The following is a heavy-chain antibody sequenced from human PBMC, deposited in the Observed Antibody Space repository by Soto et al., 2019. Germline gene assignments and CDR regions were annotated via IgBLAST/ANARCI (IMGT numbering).Heavy chain of an antibody. CDR1: GFTFSSYS. Sequence: VGSLRLSCAASGFTFSSYSMNWVRQAPGKGLEWVSSISSSSSYIYYADSVKGRFTISRDNAKNSLYLQMDSLRAEDTAVYYCARDSVSQQWWGEQQLVNWFDPWGQGTLVTVSS. CDR2: ISSSSSYI. J-gene: IGHJ5*02. D-gene: IGHD6-13*01. CDR3: ARDSVSQQWWGEQQLVNWFDP. V-gene: IGHV3-21*01.